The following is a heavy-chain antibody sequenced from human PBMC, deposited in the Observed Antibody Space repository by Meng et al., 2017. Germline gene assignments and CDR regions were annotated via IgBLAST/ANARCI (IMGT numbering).Heavy chain of an antibody. CDR1: GYTFTGYY. Sequence: GHVVQCGGEWKKPAASVKVSVKASGYTFTGYYMHWVRQAPGQGLEWMGLVDPEDGETIYAEKFQGRVTITADTSTDTAYMELSSLRSEDTAVYYCATDRDRGRHFQHWGQGTLVTVSS. D-gene: IGHD2-15*01. CDR3: ATDRDRGRHFQH. J-gene: IGHJ1*01. CDR2: VDPEDGET. V-gene: IGHV1-69-2*01.